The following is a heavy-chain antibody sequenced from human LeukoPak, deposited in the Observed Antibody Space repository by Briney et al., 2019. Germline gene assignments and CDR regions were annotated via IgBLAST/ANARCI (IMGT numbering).Heavy chain of an antibody. Sequence: GGSLRLSCAASGFTFSSSAMNWVRQAPGKGLEWVSYISSGTSTIYYADSVKGRFTISGDNAKNSLYLQMNSLRAEDTAVYYCARDVTYYGGDWFDPWGQGTLVTVSS. CDR3: ARDVTYYGGDWFDP. CDR2: ISSGTSTI. V-gene: IGHV3-48*04. CDR1: GFTFSSSA. J-gene: IGHJ5*02. D-gene: IGHD4-23*01.